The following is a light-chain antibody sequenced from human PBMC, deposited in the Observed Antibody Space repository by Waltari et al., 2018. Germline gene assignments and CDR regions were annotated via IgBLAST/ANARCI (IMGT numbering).Light chain of an antibody. CDR1: RSVSSPY. Sequence: EIVLTQSPGTLSLSPGERATLSCRASRSVSSPYLAWYRQKPGQAPSLVIHDVSSRATGSPDRFSGSGSGTYFTLTISRLEPEDFAVYYCQQYGNSPFTFGRGTKLEIK. J-gene: IGKJ2*01. V-gene: IGKV3-20*01. CDR3: QQYGNSPFT. CDR2: DVS.